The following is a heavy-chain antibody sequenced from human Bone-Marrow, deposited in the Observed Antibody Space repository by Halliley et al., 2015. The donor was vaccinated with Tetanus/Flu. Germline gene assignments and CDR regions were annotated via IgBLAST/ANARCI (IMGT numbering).Heavy chain of an antibody. CDR3: AKDGHGDNKGGFDS. V-gene: IGHV3-30*18. CDR1: GFIFRNHG. D-gene: IGHD4-17*01. J-gene: IGHJ4*02. CDR2: ISYDGTNV. Sequence: CAASGFIFRNHGMHWVRQAPGKGLEWVALISYDGTNVFYGDSVKGRFTISRDNSENTLYLQINSLRVDDTAVYYCAKDGHGDNKGGFDSWGQGARVTVSS.